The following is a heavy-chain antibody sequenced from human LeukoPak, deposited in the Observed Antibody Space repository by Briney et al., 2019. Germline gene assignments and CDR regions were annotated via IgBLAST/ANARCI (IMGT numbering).Heavy chain of an antibody. V-gene: IGHV4-59*01. Sequence: SETLSLTCTVSGASISSYYWSWIRQPPGKGLEWIGYIYYTGSTNYNPSLKSRVTISVDTSKNQFSLKLSSVTAADTAVYYCARYFSGKTLDYWGQGTLVTASS. CDR3: ARYFSGKTLDY. CDR2: IYYTGST. CDR1: GASISSYY. D-gene: IGHD1-26*01. J-gene: IGHJ4*02.